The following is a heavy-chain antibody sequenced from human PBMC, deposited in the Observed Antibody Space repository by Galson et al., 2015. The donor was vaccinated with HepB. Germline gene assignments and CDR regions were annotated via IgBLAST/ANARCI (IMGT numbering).Heavy chain of an antibody. Sequence: SLRLSCAASGFSFSDYNMNWVRQAPGKGLEWVASVSGSGAYIYYADSVKGRSFTSKDSAKKSLSLRLSNLKVDDTAVYFCARDAKRSLGSSWLNIFYLDYWGQGALVSVS. CDR2: VSGSGAYI. D-gene: IGHD6-13*01. V-gene: IGHV3-21*01. CDR3: ARDAKRSLGSSWLNIFYLDY. CDR1: GFSFSDYN. J-gene: IGHJ4*02.